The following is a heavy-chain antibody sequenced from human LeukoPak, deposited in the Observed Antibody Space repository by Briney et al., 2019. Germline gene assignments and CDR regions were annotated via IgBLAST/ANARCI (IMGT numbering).Heavy chain of an antibody. V-gene: IGHV3-48*04. D-gene: IGHD5-24*01. J-gene: IGHJ2*01. CDR1: GFTFGDYA. Sequence: GGSLRLSCTASGFTFGDYAMSWVRQAPGKGLEWVSYISSSSSTIYYADSVKGRFTISRDNAKNSLYLQMNSLRAEDTAVYYCARAGRGRWLQFGYFDLWGRGTLVTVSS. CDR2: ISSSSSTI. CDR3: ARAGRGRWLQFGYFDL.